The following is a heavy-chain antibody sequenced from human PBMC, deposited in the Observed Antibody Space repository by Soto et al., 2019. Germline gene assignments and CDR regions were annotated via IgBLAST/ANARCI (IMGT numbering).Heavy chain of an antibody. CDR1: GGSISSGDYY. V-gene: IGHV4-30-4*01. J-gene: IGHJ4*02. CDR3: AGDGTGKISGWYPYYAY. D-gene: IGHD6-19*01. Sequence: QVQLQESGPGLVKPSQTLSLTCTVSGGSISSGDYYWSWIRQPPGKGLEWIGYMYYSGSTYYNPSLKSRVTRSVNTAKNQFSVNLSAVTAADTAVYYCAGDGTGKISGWYPYYAYCGQRTPVTVSS. CDR2: MYYSGST.